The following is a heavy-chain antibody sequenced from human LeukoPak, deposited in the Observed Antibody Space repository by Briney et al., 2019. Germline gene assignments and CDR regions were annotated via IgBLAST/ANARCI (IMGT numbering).Heavy chain of an antibody. Sequence: ASVKVSCKASGYTFTSYGISWVRQAPGQGLEWMGWISAYNGNTNYAQKLQGRVTMTTDTSTSTAYMELRSLRSDDTAVYYCARVPVVPAALYYYYYYYMDVWGKGTTGTVSS. V-gene: IGHV1-18*01. CDR3: ARVPVVPAALYYYYYYYMDV. CDR1: GYTFTSYG. CDR2: ISAYNGNT. D-gene: IGHD2-2*01. J-gene: IGHJ6*03.